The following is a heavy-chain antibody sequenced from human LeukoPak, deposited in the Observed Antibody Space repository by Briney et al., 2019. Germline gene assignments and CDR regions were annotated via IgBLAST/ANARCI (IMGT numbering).Heavy chain of an antibody. V-gene: IGHV3-23*01. CDR1: GFTFSNFA. Sequence: GGSLRLSCAASGFTFSNFAMSWVRQAPGKGLEWVSAISGSGGNTYYADSVKGRFTISRDNSKNTLYLQMNSLRAEDTAVYYCARDFCSGGSCYPDAFDIWGQGTMVTVSS. D-gene: IGHD2-15*01. CDR3: ARDFCSGGSCYPDAFDI. J-gene: IGHJ3*02. CDR2: ISGSGGNT.